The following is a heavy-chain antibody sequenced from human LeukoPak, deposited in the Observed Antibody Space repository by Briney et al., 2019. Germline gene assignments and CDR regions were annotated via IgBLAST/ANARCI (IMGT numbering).Heavy chain of an antibody. CDR2: IYYSEST. J-gene: IGHJ4*02. V-gene: IGHV4-30-4*01. D-gene: IGHD6-13*01. CDR3: ARDPIAAAEPIDY. Sequence: SETLSLTCTVSGGSISSGDYYWSWIRQPPGKGLEWIGHIYYSESTYYNPSLESRVTISVDTSKNPFSLRLSSVTAADTALYYCARDPIAAAEPIDYWGQGTPVTVSS. CDR1: GGSISSGDYY.